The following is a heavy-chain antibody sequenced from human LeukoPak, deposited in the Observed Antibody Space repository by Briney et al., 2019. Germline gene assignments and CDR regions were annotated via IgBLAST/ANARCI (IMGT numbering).Heavy chain of an antibody. CDR1: GGSISSYY. D-gene: IGHD3-22*01. Sequence: SETLSLTCTVSGGSISSYYWSWIRQPPGKGLEWVGYVYYNGSTNYNPSLKSRVTISVDTSKNQFSLKLSSVTAAGTAVYYCARDVYYYDSSGFDYWGQGTLVTVSS. CDR2: VYYNGST. CDR3: ARDVYYYDSSGFDY. J-gene: IGHJ4*02. V-gene: IGHV4-59*12.